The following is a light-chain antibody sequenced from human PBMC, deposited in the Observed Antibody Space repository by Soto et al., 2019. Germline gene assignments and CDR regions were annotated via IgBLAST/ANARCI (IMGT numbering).Light chain of an antibody. CDR1: QTIRSNY. CDR3: QQYGSSPWT. V-gene: IGKV3-20*01. J-gene: IGKJ1*01. Sequence: ETVLTQSPGTLCLSPGERATLSCRASQTIRSNYLAWYRQTPGQAPRLLIYGASNRATGIADRFSGSGSGTEFTLIISRLEPEDFALYYCQQYGSSPWTFGQGTKVEIK. CDR2: GAS.